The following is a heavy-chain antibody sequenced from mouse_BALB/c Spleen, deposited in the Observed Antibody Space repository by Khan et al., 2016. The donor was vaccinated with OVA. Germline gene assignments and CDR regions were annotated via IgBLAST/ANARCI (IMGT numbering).Heavy chain of an antibody. CDR3: AAAYYMNYFDY. CDR2: IYPGNGYT. D-gene: IGHD2-12*01. Sequence: VQLQQSGAELGRPGSSVKLSCKTSGFTFTSYGIKWVKQRPGQGLEWIGYIYPGNGYTVYNEKFQGKATLTSDTSASTAYMQFRSLTSEDSAIYCCAAAYYMNYFDYWGQGTTLTVSS. V-gene: IGHV1S134*01. CDR1: GFTFTSYG. J-gene: IGHJ2*01.